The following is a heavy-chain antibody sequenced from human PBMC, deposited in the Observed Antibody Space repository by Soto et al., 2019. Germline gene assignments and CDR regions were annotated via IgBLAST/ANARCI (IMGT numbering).Heavy chain of an antibody. CDR1: GGSISSGGYY. V-gene: IGHV4-31*03. Sequence: QVQLQESGPGLVKPSQTLSLTCTFSGGSISSGGYYWTWIRQHPGKGVEWIGYIYYSGRTYYNPSLKSRVSISVETSKNQLSLKLSSVTAADTAVYYCARSVFPWGQGTLVTVSS. CDR3: ARSVFP. CDR2: IYYSGRT. J-gene: IGHJ5*02.